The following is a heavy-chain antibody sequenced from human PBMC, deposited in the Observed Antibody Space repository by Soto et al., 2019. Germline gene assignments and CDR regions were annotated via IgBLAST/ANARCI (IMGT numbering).Heavy chain of an antibody. V-gene: IGHV1-69*02. D-gene: IGHD6-19*01. CDR1: GGTFSSYT. CDR3: AFEAQRTLKIAEAGTQRV. J-gene: IGHJ4*02. Sequence: QVQLVQSGAEVKKPGSSVKVSCKASGGTFSSYTISWVRQAPGQGLEWMGRIIPILGIANYEQKFQGRVTITAGKSTSTAYIELSSLGSEAAAAYYWAFEAQRTLKIAEAGTQRVWGQGTLVTVSS. CDR2: IIPILGIA.